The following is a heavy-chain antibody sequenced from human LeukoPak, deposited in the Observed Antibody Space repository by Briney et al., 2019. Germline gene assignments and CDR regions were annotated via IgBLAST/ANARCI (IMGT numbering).Heavy chain of an antibody. D-gene: IGHD1-26*01. CDR3: ARDARGIVGATWKFDY. J-gene: IGHJ4*02. V-gene: IGHV3-48*01. CDR2: ISSSSSTI. CDR1: GFTFSSYS. Sequence: GGSLRLSCAASGFTFSSYSMNWVRQAPGKGLEWVSYISSSSSTIYYADSVKGRFTISRDNAKNSLYLQMNSLRAEDTAVYYCARDARGIVGATWKFDYWGQGTLVTVSS.